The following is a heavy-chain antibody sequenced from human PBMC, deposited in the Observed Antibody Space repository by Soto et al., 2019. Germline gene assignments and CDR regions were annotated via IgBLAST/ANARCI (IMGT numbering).Heavy chain of an antibody. V-gene: IGHV3-23*01. D-gene: IGHD4-17*01. Sequence: GGSLRLSCAASGFTFISYAMSWVRQAPGKGLEWVSAISGSGGSTYYADSVKGRFTISRDNSKNTLYLQMNSLRAEDTAVYYCAKDGFPMTTEPFDYWGQGTLVTVSS. CDR3: AKDGFPMTTEPFDY. J-gene: IGHJ4*02. CDR2: ISGSGGST. CDR1: GFTFISYA.